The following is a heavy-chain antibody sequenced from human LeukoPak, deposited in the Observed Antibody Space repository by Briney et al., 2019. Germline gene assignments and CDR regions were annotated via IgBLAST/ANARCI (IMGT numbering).Heavy chain of an antibody. J-gene: IGHJ5*02. V-gene: IGHV1-18*01. CDR2: ISAYNGNT. CDR3: ARGGAAAALDWFDP. CDR1: GYSFTSYG. D-gene: IGHD6-13*01. Sequence: ASVKVSCKASGYSFTSYGISWVRQAPGQGLEWMGWISAYNGNTNYAQKLQGRVTMTTDTSTSTAYMELRSLRSDDTAVYDCARGGAAAALDWFDPWGQGTLVTVSS.